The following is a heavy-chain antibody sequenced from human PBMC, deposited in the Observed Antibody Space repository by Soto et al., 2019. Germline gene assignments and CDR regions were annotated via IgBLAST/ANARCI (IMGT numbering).Heavy chain of an antibody. Sequence: GGSLRLSCAASGFTFSSYGMHWVRQAPGKGLEWVAVISYDGSNKYYADSVKGRFTISRDNSKNTLYLQMNSLRAEDTAVYYCAKDSALNDYGDLSYEDYWGQGTLVTVSS. J-gene: IGHJ4*02. V-gene: IGHV3-30*18. CDR3: AKDSALNDYGDLSYEDY. D-gene: IGHD4-17*01. CDR2: ISYDGSNK. CDR1: GFTFSSYG.